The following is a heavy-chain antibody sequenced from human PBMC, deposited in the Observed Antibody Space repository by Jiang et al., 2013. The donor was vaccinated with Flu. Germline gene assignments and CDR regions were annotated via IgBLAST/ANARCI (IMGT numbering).Heavy chain of an antibody. D-gene: IGHD2-15*01. J-gene: IGHJ4*02. V-gene: IGHV3-30*07. Sequence: FTISRDNSKNTLLLQMNSLRADDTAVYYCARDSGAGHCSGGSCYSFDYWGQGTLVTVSS. CDR3: ARDSGAGHCSGGSCYSFDY.